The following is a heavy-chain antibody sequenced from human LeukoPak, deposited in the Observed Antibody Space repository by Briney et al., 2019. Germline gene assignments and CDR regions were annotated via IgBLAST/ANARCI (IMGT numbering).Heavy chain of an antibody. J-gene: IGHJ3*02. CDR3: ARRGPGYCSSTSCPEAFNI. Sequence: ASVKVSCKASGYTFTSYDINWVRQATGQGLEWMGWMNPNSGNTGYAQKFQGRVTITRNTSISTAYMELSSLRSEDTAVYYCARRGPGYCSSTSCPEAFNIWGQGTMVTVSS. V-gene: IGHV1-8*03. CDR1: GYTFTSYD. CDR2: MNPNSGNT. D-gene: IGHD2-2*01.